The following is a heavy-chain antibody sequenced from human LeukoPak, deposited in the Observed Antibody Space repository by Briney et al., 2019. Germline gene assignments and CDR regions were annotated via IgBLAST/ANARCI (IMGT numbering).Heavy chain of an antibody. D-gene: IGHD3-9*01. Sequence: PSETLSLTCAVYGGSFSGYYWSWIRQPPGKGLEWIGEINHSGSTNYNPSLKSRVTISVDTSKNQFSLKLSSVTAADTAVYYCARVKLRYFDWLLSNGMDVWGQGTTVTVSS. CDR3: ARVKLRYFDWLLSNGMDV. CDR2: INHSGST. J-gene: IGHJ6*02. V-gene: IGHV4-34*01. CDR1: GGSFSGYY.